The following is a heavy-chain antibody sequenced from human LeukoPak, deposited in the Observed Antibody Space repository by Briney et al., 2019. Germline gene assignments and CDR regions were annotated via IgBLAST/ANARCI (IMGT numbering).Heavy chain of an antibody. Sequence: SETLSLTCTVSGGSISSGGYYWSWIRQHPGKGLEWIGYIYYSGSTYYNPSLKSRVTISVDTSKNQFSLKLSSVTAADTAVYYCARVVNYYYYMDVWGKGTTVTVSS. V-gene: IGHV4-31*03. CDR1: GGSISSGGYY. CDR3: ARVVNYYYYMDV. D-gene: IGHD1-26*01. CDR2: IYYSGST. J-gene: IGHJ6*03.